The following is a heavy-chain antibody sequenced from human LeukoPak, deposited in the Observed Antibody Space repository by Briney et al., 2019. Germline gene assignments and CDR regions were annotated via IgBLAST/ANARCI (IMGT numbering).Heavy chain of an antibody. Sequence: SETLSLTCTVSGGSISSYYWSWIRQPPGKGLEWIGYIYYSGSTNHNPSLKSRVTISVDTSKNQFSLKLSSVTAADTAVYYCAGESGNFRLFDYWGQGTLVTVSS. CDR3: AGESGNFRLFDY. V-gene: IGHV4-59*01. CDR1: GGSISSYY. CDR2: IYYSGST. J-gene: IGHJ4*02. D-gene: IGHD4-23*01.